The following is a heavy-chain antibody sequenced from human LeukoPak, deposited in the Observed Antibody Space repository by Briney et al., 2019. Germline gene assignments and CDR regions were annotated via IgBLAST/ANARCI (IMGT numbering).Heavy chain of an antibody. J-gene: IGHJ4*02. CDR2: ISGDGGST. D-gene: IGHD6-6*01. V-gene: IGHV3-43*02. CDR3: ARERIAARYFDY. Sequence: PGGSLRLSCAASGFTFDDYAMHWVRQAPGKGLEWVSLISGDGGSTYYADSVKGRFTISRDNAKNSLYLQMNSLRAEDTAVYYCARERIAARYFDYWGQGTLVTVSS. CDR1: GFTFDDYA.